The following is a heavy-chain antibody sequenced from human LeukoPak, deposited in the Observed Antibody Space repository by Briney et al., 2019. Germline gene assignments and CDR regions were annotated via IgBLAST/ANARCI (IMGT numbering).Heavy chain of an antibody. CDR2: INHSGST. CDR3: AGGPGTWDYY. Sequence: SETLSLTCAVYGGSFSGYYWSWIRQPPGKGLEWIGEINHSGSTNYNPSLKSRVTISIDTSKNQFSLKLSSVTAADTALYYCAGGPGTWDYYWCQGTLVAVAS. V-gene: IGHV4-34*01. D-gene: IGHD1-26*01. J-gene: IGHJ4*02. CDR1: GGSFSGYY.